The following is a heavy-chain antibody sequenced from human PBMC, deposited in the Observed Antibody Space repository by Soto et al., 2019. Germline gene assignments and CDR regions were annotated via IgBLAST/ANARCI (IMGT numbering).Heavy chain of an antibody. J-gene: IGHJ6*02. CDR2: IWYDGSNK. Sequence: QVQLVESGGGVVQPGRSLRLSCAASGFTFSSYGMHWVRQAPGKGLEWVAVIWYDGSNKYYADSVKGRFTISRDNSKNTLYLQMNSLRAEDTAVYYCARSGGLLRPFDYYYYGMDVWGQGTTVTVSS. CDR3: ARSGGLLRPFDYYYYGMDV. CDR1: GFTFSSYG. V-gene: IGHV3-33*01. D-gene: IGHD1-26*01.